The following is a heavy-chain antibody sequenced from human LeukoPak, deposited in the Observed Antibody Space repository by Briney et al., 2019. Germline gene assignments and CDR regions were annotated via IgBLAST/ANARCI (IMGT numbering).Heavy chain of an antibody. V-gene: IGHV4-39*01. Sequence: SETLSLTCTVSGGSINSGNYFWGWIRQPPGKGLEWIGSISSSGSTYYNASLRSRATISADTSKNQFSLKVNSVTAADTAVYYCARRRAYNWYDPWGQGTLITVSS. CDR1: GGSINSGNYF. J-gene: IGHJ5*02. CDR2: ISSSGST. CDR3: ARRRAYNWYDP.